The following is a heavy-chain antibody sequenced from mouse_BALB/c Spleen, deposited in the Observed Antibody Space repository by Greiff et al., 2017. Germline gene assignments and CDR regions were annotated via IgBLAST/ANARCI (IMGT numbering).Heavy chain of an antibody. CDR2: IDPANGNT. V-gene: IGHV14-3*02. J-gene: IGHJ4*01. CDR3: ARDDIDAMDW. Sequence: VQLQQSGAELVKPGASVKLSCTASGFNIKDTYMHWVKQRPEQGLEWIGRIDPANGNTKYDPKFQGKATITADTSSNTAYLQLSSLTSEDTAVYDCARDDIDAMDWWGQGTAVTVSS. CDR1: GFNIKDTY. D-gene: IGHD2-3*01.